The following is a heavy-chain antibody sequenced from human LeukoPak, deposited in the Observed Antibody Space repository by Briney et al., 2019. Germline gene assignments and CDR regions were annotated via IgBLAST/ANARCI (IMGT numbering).Heavy chain of an antibody. CDR1: GGSISNYY. D-gene: IGHD6-19*01. Sequence: SETLSLTCTVSGGSISNYYWSWIRQPPGKGLEWIGYIYYSGSTNYNPSLKSRVTISVDTSKNQFSLKLSSVTAAGTAVYYCARVYSSGWYVDYWGQGTLVTVSS. CDR3: ARVYSSGWYVDY. V-gene: IGHV4-59*08. J-gene: IGHJ4*02. CDR2: IYYSGST.